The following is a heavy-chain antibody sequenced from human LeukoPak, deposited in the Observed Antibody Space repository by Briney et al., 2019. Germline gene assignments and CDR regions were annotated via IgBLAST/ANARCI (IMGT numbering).Heavy chain of an antibody. CDR3: ARDAFDYGDYSGDAFDI. V-gene: IGHV4-38-2*02. CDR2: IYHSGST. Sequence: SESLSLTCTVSGYSISSGYYWGWIRQPPGKGLEWIGNIYHSGSTYYNPSLNSRVTLSVDTSKNQFSLKLTSVTAADTAVYYCARDAFDYGDYSGDAFDIWGQGTMVTVSS. CDR1: GYSISSGYY. J-gene: IGHJ3*02. D-gene: IGHD4-17*01.